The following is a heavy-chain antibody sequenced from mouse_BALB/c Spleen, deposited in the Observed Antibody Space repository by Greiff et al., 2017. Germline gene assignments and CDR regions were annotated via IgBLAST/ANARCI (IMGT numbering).Heavy chain of an antibody. CDR2: INPNNGGT. CDR3: ARGKYGNYPYAMDY. V-gene: IGHV1-18*01. CDR1: GYTFTDYN. D-gene: IGHD2-10*02. Sequence: VQLQQSGPELVKPGASVKIPCKASGYTFTDYNMDWVKQSHGKSLEWIGDINPNNGGTIYNQKFKGKATLTVDKSSSTAYMELRSLTSEDTAVYYSARGKYGNYPYAMDYWGQGTSVTVSS. J-gene: IGHJ4*01.